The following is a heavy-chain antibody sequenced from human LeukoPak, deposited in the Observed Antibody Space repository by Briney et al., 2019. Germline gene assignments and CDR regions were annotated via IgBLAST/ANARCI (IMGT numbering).Heavy chain of an antibody. CDR3: ARVDTAMVDY. J-gene: IGHJ4*02. CDR2: INHSGST. D-gene: IGHD5-18*01. Sequence: SETLSLTCAVYGGSFSGYYWSWIRQPPGNGLEWIGEINHSGSTNYNPSLKSRVTISVDTSKNQFSLKLSSVTAADTAVYYCARVDTAMVDYWGQGTLVTVSS. CDR1: GGSFSGYY. V-gene: IGHV4-34*01.